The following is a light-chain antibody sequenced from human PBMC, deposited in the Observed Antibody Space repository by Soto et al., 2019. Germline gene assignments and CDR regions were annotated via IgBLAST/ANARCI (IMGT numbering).Light chain of an antibody. CDR1: QSVSSY. CDR3: QQRSNWPIT. CDR2: DAS. V-gene: IGKV3-11*01. J-gene: IGKJ5*01. Sequence: EIVLTQSPATLSLSPGERATLSCRASQSVSSYLGWYQQKPGQAPRRLIYDASNRATGIPARFSGSGSGTDFTLIISSLEPEDFAVYYCQQRSNWPITFGQGTRLESK.